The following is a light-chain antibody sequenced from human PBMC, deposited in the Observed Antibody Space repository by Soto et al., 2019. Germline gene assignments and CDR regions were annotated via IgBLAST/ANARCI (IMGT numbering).Light chain of an antibody. V-gene: IGKV3-15*01. CDR3: QQYDDWPGIT. CDR2: GAS. CDR1: QSIRSN. Sequence: ERVMTQSPATLSVSPGERATLSCRASQSIRSNLAWYQRKPGQAPRLLIYGASTRATGIPARFSGSGSGTEFSLTISRLQSEEFAVYYCQQYDDWPGITFGAGTKV. J-gene: IGKJ4*01.